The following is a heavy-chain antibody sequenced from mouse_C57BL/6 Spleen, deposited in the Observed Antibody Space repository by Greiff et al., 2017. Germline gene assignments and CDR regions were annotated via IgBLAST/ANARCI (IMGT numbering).Heavy chain of an antibody. V-gene: IGHV1-69*01. J-gene: IGHJ2*01. CDR3: AREATVGATRLHFDY. CDR1: GYTFTSYW. D-gene: IGHD1-1*01. CDR2: IDPSDSYT. Sequence: QVQLQQPGAELVMPGASVKLSCKASGYTFTSYWMHWVKQRPGQGLEWIGEIDPSDSYTNYNQKFKGKSTLTVDKSSSTAYMQLSSLTSEDSAVYDCAREATVGATRLHFDYWGQGTTLTVSS.